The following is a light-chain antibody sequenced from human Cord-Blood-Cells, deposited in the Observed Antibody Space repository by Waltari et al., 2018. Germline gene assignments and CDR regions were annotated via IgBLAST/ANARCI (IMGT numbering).Light chain of an antibody. CDR3: SSYTSSSTLV. CDR2: EVS. Sequence: QSALTQPASVSGSPGQSLTIPCTGTSSDLGGYNYVSWYQQHPGKAPKLMIYEVSNRPSGVSNRFSGSKSGNTASLTISGLQAEDEADYYCSSYTSSSTLVFGTGTKVTVL. CDR1: SSDLGGYNY. V-gene: IGLV2-14*01. J-gene: IGLJ1*01.